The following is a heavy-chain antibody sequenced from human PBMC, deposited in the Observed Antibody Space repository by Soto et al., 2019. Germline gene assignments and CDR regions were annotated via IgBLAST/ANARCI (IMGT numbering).Heavy chain of an antibody. V-gene: IGHV1-46*01. CDR2: INPSGGRT. CDR1: GYTFTTHY. D-gene: IGHD3-10*01. CDR3: ARAGENYGSGTFSPPLRYYFNS. Sequence: QVQLVQSWTEVKKPGASVKVSCKASGYTFTTHYMHWVRQAPGQGLEWMGIINPSGGRTTYALKFQGRVTMTSDTSTNTVYVELTSLRSEDTAIYFCARAGENYGSGTFSPPLRYYFNSWGQGTLVTVSS. J-gene: IGHJ4*02.